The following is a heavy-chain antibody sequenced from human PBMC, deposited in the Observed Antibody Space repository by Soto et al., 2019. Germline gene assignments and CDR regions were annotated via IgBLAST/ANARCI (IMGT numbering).Heavy chain of an antibody. CDR1: GFTFSLYT. V-gene: IGHV3-23*01. Sequence: VSLRLSCEASGFTFSLYTMNWVRQAPGKGLEWVSAISGSGGSTYYADSVKGRFTISRDNSKNTLYLQMNNLRAEDTAIYYCGGDCSSISPFDYWGQGTLVTVSS. CDR2: ISGSGGST. J-gene: IGHJ4*02. D-gene: IGHD2-21*02. CDR3: GGDCSSISPFDY.